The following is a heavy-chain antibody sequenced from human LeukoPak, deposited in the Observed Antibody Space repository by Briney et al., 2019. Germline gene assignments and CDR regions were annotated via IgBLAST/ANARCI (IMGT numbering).Heavy chain of an antibody. Sequence: GGSLRLSCAASGFTFSSYAMSWVRQAPGKGLEWVSAISGSGGSTYYADSVKGRFTISRDNAKNSLYLQMNSLRAEDTAVYYCARDMGYYGSGKSYYYMDVWGKGTTVTISS. J-gene: IGHJ6*03. D-gene: IGHD3-10*01. CDR2: ISGSGGST. CDR1: GFTFSSYA. V-gene: IGHV3-23*01. CDR3: ARDMGYYGSGKSYYYMDV.